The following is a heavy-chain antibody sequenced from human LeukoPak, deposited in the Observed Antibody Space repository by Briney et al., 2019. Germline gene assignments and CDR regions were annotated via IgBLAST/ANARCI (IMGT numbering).Heavy chain of an antibody. CDR1: GGSISSGAYY. Sequence: PSQTLSLTCTVSGGSISSGAYYWSWIRQVPGKGLEWIGYGYFRGNTFYNPSLKGRVTISVDTSKNQFSLKLSSVTAADTAVYYCARVRLLWFGEVSHTKRFQYDAFDIWGQGTMVTVSS. J-gene: IGHJ3*02. V-gene: IGHV4-30-4*08. CDR3: ARVRLLWFGEVSHTKRFQYDAFDI. D-gene: IGHD3-10*01. CDR2: GYFRGNT.